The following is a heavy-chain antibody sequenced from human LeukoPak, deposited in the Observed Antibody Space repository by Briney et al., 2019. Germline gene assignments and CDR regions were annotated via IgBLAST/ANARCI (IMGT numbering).Heavy chain of an antibody. CDR3: ARARGIQGSGGYRGAFDI. CDR2: IGTAGDT. V-gene: IGHV3-13*01. Sequence: GGSLRLSCAASGFTFSSYDMHWVRQATGKGLEWVSAIGTAGDTYYPGSVKGRFTISRENAKNSLYLQMNSLRAGDTAVYYCARARGIQGSGGYRGAFDIWGQGTMVTVSS. J-gene: IGHJ3*02. D-gene: IGHD3-10*01. CDR1: GFTFSSYD.